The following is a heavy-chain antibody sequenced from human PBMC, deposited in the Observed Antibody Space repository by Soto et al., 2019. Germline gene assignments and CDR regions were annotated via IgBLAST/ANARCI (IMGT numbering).Heavy chain of an antibody. CDR3: ARQIYDSDTGPNFQYYFDS. V-gene: IGHV5-10-1*01. CDR1: GYSFAVYW. J-gene: IGHJ4*02. CDR2: IDPSDSQT. D-gene: IGHD3-22*01. Sequence: PGESLKMSCDGSGYSFAVYWITLVVQKPGKGLEWMGRIDPSDSQTYYSPSFRGHVTISVTKSITTVFLQWSSLRASDTAMYYCARQIYDSDTGPNFQYYFDSWGQGTPVTVSS.